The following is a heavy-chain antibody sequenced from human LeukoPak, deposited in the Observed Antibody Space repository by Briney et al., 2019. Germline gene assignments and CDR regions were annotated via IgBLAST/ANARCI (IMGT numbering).Heavy chain of an antibody. CDR2: ISAYNGNT. Sequence: ASVKVSCKASGYTFTSYGISWVRQAPGQWLEWMGWISAYNGNTNYAQKLQGRVTMTTDTSTSTAYMELSSLRSEDTAVYYCARLLDRDIVVVPAGDAFDIWGQGTMVTVSS. CDR1: GYTFTSYG. V-gene: IGHV1-18*01. CDR3: ARLLDRDIVVVPAGDAFDI. J-gene: IGHJ3*02. D-gene: IGHD2-2*01.